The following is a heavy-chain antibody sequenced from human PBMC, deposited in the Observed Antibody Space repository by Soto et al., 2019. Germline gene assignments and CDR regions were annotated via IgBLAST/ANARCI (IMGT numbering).Heavy chain of an antibody. D-gene: IGHD1-26*01. CDR1: GYTFSSYG. CDR2: ISGYNGDT. V-gene: IGHV1-18*01. Sequence: QVQLVQSGGEMKAPGASVKVSCRSSGYTFSSYGVSWVRQAPEQGLEWMGWISGYNGDTSYAEKFQGRVTMTTDTSTGTTYVELKSLKSDDTAVYYCAREVGAWFDYWGQGTLVTVSS. CDR3: AREVGAWFDY. J-gene: IGHJ4*02.